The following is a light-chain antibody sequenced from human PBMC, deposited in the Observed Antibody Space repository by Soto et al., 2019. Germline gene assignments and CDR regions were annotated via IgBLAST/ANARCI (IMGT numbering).Light chain of an antibody. V-gene: IGKV3-15*01. J-gene: IGKJ1*01. CDR1: RSVSSN. CDR3: QQYSNWPRT. CDR2: GAS. Sequence: IVMTQSPATLSLSPGERATLTCRASRSVSSNLAWYQQMPGQAPRLLIYGASTRATGIPARFTGGGFMTEFSLTISSLQSEDVGIYYCQQYSNWPRTFGQGTKVEIK.